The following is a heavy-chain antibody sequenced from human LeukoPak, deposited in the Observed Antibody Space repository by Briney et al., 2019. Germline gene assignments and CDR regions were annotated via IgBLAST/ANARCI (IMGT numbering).Heavy chain of an antibody. J-gene: IGHJ4*02. D-gene: IGHD1-26*01. V-gene: IGHV3-48*02. CDR2: ITASGTAM. CDR3: VSSGSYRFDY. Sequence: GGSLRLSCAAAGFTFSSYSMNWVRQAPGEVREWVSHITASGTAMFYADSVKGRFTISRDNAKNSLYLQMNSLRDEDTAVYYCVSSGSYRFDYWGQGTLVTVSS. CDR1: GFTFSSYS.